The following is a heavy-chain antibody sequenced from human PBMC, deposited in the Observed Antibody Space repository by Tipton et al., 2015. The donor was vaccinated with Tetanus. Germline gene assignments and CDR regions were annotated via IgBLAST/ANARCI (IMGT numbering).Heavy chain of an antibody. Sequence: GSLRLSCAVSGFVFGNYAMNWVRQAPGKGLEWVASISSTTSYIYYADSLKGRFTISRDNAKNSLYLQMDSLRAEDTAVDYCASGSALDFWGQGTLVTVSS. CDR2: ISSTTSYI. CDR3: ASGSALDF. J-gene: IGHJ4*02. D-gene: IGHD6-25*01. CDR1: GFVFGNYA. V-gene: IGHV3-21*01.